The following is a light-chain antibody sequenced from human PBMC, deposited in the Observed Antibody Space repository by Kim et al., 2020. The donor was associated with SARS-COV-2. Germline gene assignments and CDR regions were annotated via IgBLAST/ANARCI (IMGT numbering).Light chain of an antibody. V-gene: IGLV3-19*01. J-gene: IGLJ2*01. CDR1: SLRTYY. CDR3: NSRDSNDNVV. Sequence: SSELTQDPAVSVALGQTVRITCQGDSLRTYYATWYQQKPGQAPIVVIYGKNNRPSGIPDQFSGSSSGSTASLTITGTQAGDEADYYCNSRDSNDNVVFGG. CDR2: GKN.